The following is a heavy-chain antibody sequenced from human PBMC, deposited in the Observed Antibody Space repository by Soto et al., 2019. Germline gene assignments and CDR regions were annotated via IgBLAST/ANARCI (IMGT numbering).Heavy chain of an antibody. CDR2: ISGSGGRS. Sequence: GGSLRLSCGAAGCTFINYARTWVRQGPGKGLEWVSGISGSGGRSYYADSVKGRFTISRDNSKSTLYLQMNSLRAEDTAVYYCAKAYFVWSSEQPYYFDYWGQGTLVTVSS. D-gene: IGHD3-16*01. CDR1: GCTFINYA. CDR3: AKAYFVWSSEQPYYFDY. V-gene: IGHV3-23*01. J-gene: IGHJ4*02.